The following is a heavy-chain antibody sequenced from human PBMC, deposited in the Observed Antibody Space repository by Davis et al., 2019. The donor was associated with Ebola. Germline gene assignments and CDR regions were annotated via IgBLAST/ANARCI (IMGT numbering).Heavy chain of an antibody. J-gene: IGHJ6*02. Sequence: AASVKVSCKASGYTFTGYYMHWVRQAPGQGLEWMGWISAYNGNTNYAQKLQGRVTMTTDTSTSTAYMELRSLRSDDTAVYYCARDSVVPAAMGSYYYYYGMDVWGQGTTVTVSS. V-gene: IGHV1-18*04. CDR2: ISAYNGNT. D-gene: IGHD2-2*01. CDR3: ARDSVVPAAMGSYYYYYGMDV. CDR1: GYTFTGYY.